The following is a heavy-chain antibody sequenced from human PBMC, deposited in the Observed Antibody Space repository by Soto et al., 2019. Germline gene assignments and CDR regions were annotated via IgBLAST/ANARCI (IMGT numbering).Heavy chain of an antibody. D-gene: IGHD5-12*01. V-gene: IGHV3-30*18. CDR3: AKDRDGYDSDYYYGMDV. CDR1: GFTFSSYG. CDR2: ISYDGSNK. Sequence: GGSLRLSCAASGFTFSSYGMHWVRQAPGKGLEWVAVISYDGSNKYYADSVKGRFTISRDNSKNTLYLQMNSLRAEDTAVYYCAKDRDGYDSDYYYGMDVWGQGTTVTVSS. J-gene: IGHJ6*02.